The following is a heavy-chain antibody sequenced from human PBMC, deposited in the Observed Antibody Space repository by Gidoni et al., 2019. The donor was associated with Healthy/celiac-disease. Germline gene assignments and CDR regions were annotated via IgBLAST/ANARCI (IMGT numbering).Heavy chain of an antibody. CDR2: INHSGTT. CDR3: ARVNYYDSSGYYY. CDR1: GGSFSGYY. D-gene: IGHD3-22*01. Sequence: QVQLQQWGAGPLKPSETLSFTCAFHGGSFSGYYWSWIRQPPGKGLEWIGEINHSGTTNYNPSLKSRVNISVDTSKNQFSLKLSSVTAADTAVYYCARVNYYDSSGYYYWGQGTLVTVSS. J-gene: IGHJ4*02. V-gene: IGHV4-34*01.